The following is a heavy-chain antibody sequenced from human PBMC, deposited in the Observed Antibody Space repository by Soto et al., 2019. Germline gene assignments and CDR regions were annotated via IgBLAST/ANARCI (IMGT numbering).Heavy chain of an antibody. CDR1: GGSISSYY. CDR2: IYYSGST. CDR3: ARVVAALPLYYYYGMDV. V-gene: IGHV4-59*01. J-gene: IGHJ6*02. Sequence: QVQLQESGPGLVKPSETLSLTCTVSGGSISSYYWSWIRQPPGKGLEWIGYIYYSGSTNYNPSLKSRVTISVDTSKNQFSLKLSSVTAADTAVYYCARVVAALPLYYYYGMDVWGQGTTVTVSS. D-gene: IGHD6-6*01.